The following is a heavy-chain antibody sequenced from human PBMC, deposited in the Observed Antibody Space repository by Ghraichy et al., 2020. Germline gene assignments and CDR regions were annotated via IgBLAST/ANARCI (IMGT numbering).Heavy chain of an antibody. Sequence: GGSLRLSCAASGFTFSSYAMSWVRQAPGKGLEWVSAISGSGGSTYYADSVKGRFTISRDNSKNTLYLQMNSLRAEDTAVYYCAKKTGAVLRFLEPLLYHGGYYGMDVWGQGTTVTVSS. V-gene: IGHV3-23*01. J-gene: IGHJ6*02. CDR3: AKKTGAVLRFLEPLLYHGGYYGMDV. D-gene: IGHD3-3*01. CDR2: ISGSGGST. CDR1: GFTFSSYA.